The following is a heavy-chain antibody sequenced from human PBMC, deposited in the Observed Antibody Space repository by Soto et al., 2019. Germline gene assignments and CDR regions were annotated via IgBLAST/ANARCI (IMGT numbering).Heavy chain of an antibody. Sequence: SETLSLTCNVSGCSVGSSSYYWGLLRQAPGKGLESILRTYYSAGTYDNPSLSRLVTTSLDASKNQFSLTVTSVTAADTAIYYCARHASRGYSSSWYFEDWGQGTPVTVSS. CDR1: GCSVGSSSYY. CDR3: ARHASRGYSSSWYFED. J-gene: IGHJ4*02. CDR2: TYYSAGT. D-gene: IGHD6-13*01. V-gene: IGHV4-39*01.